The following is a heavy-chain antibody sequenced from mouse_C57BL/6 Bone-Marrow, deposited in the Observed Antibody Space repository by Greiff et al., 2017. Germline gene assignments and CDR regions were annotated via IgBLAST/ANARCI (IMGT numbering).Heavy chain of an antibody. J-gene: IGHJ3*01. V-gene: IGHV1-55*01. Sequence: QVQLQQPGAELVKPGASVKMSCKASGYTFTSYWITWVKPRPGQGLEWIGDIYPGSGSTNYNEKFKSKATLTVDTSSCTAYMQLSSLTSEDSSVYYCARSYYGTWFAYWGQGTLVTVSA. CDR3: ARSYYGTWFAY. CDR1: GYTFTSYW. D-gene: IGHD1-1*01. CDR2: IYPGSGST.